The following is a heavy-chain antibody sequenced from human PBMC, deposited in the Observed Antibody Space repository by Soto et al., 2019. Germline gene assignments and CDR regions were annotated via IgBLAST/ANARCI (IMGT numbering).Heavy chain of an antibody. CDR2: IIPKFGIA. CDR1: GGTFSSHT. V-gene: IGHV1-69*02. CDR3: VRGRWSGPSVTTLNWFDP. Sequence: QVQLVQSGAEVKKPGSSVKVSCKASGGTFSSHTMSWVRQAPGQGLEWMGRIIPKFGIASYTQKFQGRVTITADKATSTAYRELCSLRSEDTGVYYCVRGRWSGPSVTTLNWFDPWGKGTLVTVSS. D-gene: IGHD4-17*01. J-gene: IGHJ5*02.